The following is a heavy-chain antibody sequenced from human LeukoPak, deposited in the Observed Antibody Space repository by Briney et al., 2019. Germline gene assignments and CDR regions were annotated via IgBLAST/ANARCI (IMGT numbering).Heavy chain of an antibody. Sequence: SETLSLTCTVSGGSISSYYWSWVRQPPGKGLEWIGYLYDGGSTHYNPSLKSRVTISVDTSKNQFSLNLISVTAADTAVYFCTRHSWVNGYFDFWGQGTLVTVSS. CDR1: GGSISSYY. CDR2: LYDGGST. J-gene: IGHJ4*02. D-gene: IGHD4-17*01. V-gene: IGHV4-59*08. CDR3: TRHSWVNGYFDF.